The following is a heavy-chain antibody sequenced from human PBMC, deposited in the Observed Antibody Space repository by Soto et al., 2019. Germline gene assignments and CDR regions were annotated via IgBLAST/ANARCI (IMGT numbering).Heavy chain of an antibody. CDR3: ARDLGYYYDSSGSGGDY. Sequence: QVQLVQSGAEVKKPGSSVKVSCKASGGTFSSYAISWVRQAPGQGLEWMGGIIPIFGTANYAQKVQGRVTITADESTSTAYMELSSVRSKDTAVYYCARDLGYYYDSSGSGGDYWGKGTLVTVFS. V-gene: IGHV1-69*01. CDR2: IIPIFGTA. D-gene: IGHD3-22*01. J-gene: IGHJ4*02. CDR1: GGTFSSYA.